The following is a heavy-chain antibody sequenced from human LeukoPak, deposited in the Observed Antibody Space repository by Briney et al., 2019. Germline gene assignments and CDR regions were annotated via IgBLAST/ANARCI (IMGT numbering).Heavy chain of an antibody. J-gene: IGHJ4*02. CDR2: IYYSGST. Sequence: KASETLSFTCTVSGGSISSSSYYWGWIRQPPGKGLEWIGSIYYSGSTYYNPSLKSRVTISVDTSKNQFSLKLSSVTAADTAVYYCASEVITMVRGVITPFDYWGQGTLVTVSS. CDR3: ASEVITMVRGVITPFDY. CDR1: GGSISSSSYY. D-gene: IGHD3-10*01. V-gene: IGHV4-39*01.